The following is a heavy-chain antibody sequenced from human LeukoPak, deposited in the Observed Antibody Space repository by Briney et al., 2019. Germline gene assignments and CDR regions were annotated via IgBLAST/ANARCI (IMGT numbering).Heavy chain of an antibody. Sequence: ASVKVSCKASGYAFTSHDISWERQAPGQGLEWMGWITTFNGNTNYAQKLQGRVTMTTDTSTSTAYMELRSLRSDDTAVYYRARFTPTIAAASLDNWGQGTLVTVSS. D-gene: IGHD6-13*01. CDR2: ITTFNGNT. V-gene: IGHV1-18*01. CDR3: ARFTPTIAAASLDN. J-gene: IGHJ4*02. CDR1: GYAFTSHD.